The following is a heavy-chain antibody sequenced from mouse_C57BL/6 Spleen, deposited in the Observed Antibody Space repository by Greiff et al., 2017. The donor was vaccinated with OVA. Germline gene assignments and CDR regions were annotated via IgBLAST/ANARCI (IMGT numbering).Heavy chain of an antibody. D-gene: IGHD1-1*01. CDR2: IYPGSGST. CDR1: GYTFTSYW. J-gene: IGHJ1*03. Sequence: QVQLQQPGAELVKPGASVKMSCKASGYTFTSYWITWVKQRPGQGLEWIGDIYPGSGSTNYNEKFKSKATLTVDTSSSTAYMQLSSLTSEDSAVYYCARKTYGSSYVGYFDDWGTGTTVTVSS. V-gene: IGHV1-55*01. CDR3: ARKTYGSSYVGYFDD.